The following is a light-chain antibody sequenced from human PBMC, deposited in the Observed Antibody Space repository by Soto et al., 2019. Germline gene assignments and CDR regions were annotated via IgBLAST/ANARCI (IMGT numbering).Light chain of an antibody. V-gene: IGKV3-11*01. Sequence: EIVLTQSQATLSLSPGERATISCRASQSVSSYLAWYQQKPGQAPRLLIYDASSRATGIPARFSGSGSGTDFTLNISSLEPEDFAVYYCHQRRNWPLTFGGGTKVEIK. CDR2: DAS. CDR1: QSVSSY. J-gene: IGKJ4*02. CDR3: HQRRNWPLT.